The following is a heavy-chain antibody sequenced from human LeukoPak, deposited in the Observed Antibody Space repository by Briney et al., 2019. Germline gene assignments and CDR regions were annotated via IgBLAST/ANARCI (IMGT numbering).Heavy chain of an antibody. D-gene: IGHD3-3*01. Sequence: ASVKVSCKASGYTFTSYYMHWVRQAPGQGLEWMGIINPSGGSTSYAQKFQGRVTMTRDTSTSTVHMELSSLRSEDTAVYYCARGGYDFWSGYSIAYYYGMDVWGQGTTVTVSS. CDR1: GYTFTSYY. CDR2: INPSGGST. V-gene: IGHV1-46*01. CDR3: ARGGYDFWSGYSIAYYYGMDV. J-gene: IGHJ6*02.